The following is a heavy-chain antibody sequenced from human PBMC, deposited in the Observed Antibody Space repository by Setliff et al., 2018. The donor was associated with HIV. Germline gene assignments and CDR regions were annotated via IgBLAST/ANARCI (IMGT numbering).Heavy chain of an antibody. CDR1: GDSISRGSYF. CDR3: ARDIWAYGLLGS. D-gene: IGHD4-17*01. Sequence: SETLSLTCTVSGDSISRGSYFWIWIRQPAGKGLEWIGNISTTGSTNYNPSLKSRVTMSIDTSKNQFSLKLSSVTAADTAVYYCARDIWAYGLLGSWGQGTLVTVSS. J-gene: IGHJ5*02. V-gene: IGHV4-61*09. CDR2: ISTTGST.